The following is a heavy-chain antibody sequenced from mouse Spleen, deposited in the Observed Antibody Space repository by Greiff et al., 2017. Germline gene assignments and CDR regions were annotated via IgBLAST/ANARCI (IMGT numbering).Heavy chain of an antibody. D-gene: IGHD2-3*01. CDR1: GYTFTDYY. CDR2: IYPGSGNT. CDR3: ARGGWLLQNYFDY. Sequence: VQLQQSGAELVRPGASVKLSCKASGYTFTDYYINWVKQRPGQGLEWIARIYPGSGNTYYNEKFKGKATLTAEKSSSTAYMQLSSLTSEDSAVYFCARGGWLLQNYFDYWGQGTTLTVSS. V-gene: IGHV1-76*01. J-gene: IGHJ2*01.